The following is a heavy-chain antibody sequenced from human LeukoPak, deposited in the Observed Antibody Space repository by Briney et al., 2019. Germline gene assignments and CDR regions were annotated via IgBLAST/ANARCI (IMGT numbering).Heavy chain of an antibody. CDR3: ARVEAAAGSPYMDV. J-gene: IGHJ6*03. Sequence: SETLSLTCAVYGGSFSGYYWSWTRQPPGKGLEWIGEINHSGSTNYNPSLKSRVTISVDKSKNQFSLKLSSVTAADTAVYYCARVEAAAGSPYMDVWGKGTTVTVSS. CDR2: INHSGST. CDR1: GGSFSGYY. V-gene: IGHV4-34*01. D-gene: IGHD6-13*01.